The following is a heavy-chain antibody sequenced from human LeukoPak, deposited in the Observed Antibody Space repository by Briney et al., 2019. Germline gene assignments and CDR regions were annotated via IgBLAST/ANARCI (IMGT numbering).Heavy chain of an antibody. CDR1: GYTFTSYG. V-gene: IGHV1-18*01. Sequence: GASVKVSCKASGYTFTSYGIIWVRQAPGQGLEWMGWISGYNDNTNYAQKFQGRVTMTTDTSTSTAYMELRSLRSDDTAVYYCARAGSGWYEDYWGQGTLVTVSS. D-gene: IGHD6-19*01. CDR3: ARAGSGWYEDY. CDR2: ISGYNDNT. J-gene: IGHJ4*02.